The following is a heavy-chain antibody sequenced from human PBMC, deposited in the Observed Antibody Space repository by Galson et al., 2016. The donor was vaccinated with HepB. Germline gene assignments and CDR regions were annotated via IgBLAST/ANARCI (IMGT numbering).Heavy chain of an antibody. Sequence: SLRLSCAASGFTFSSYAMSWVRQAPGKGLEWVSSISRGSGYIYYADSVKGRFTISRDNAKNSLYLQMNSLRAEDTALYYCAKTIAARPPPSGMDVWGQGTTVTVSS. CDR3: AKTIAARPPPSGMDV. D-gene: IGHD6-6*01. V-gene: IGHV3-21*01. J-gene: IGHJ6*02. CDR1: GFTFSSYA. CDR2: ISRGSGYI.